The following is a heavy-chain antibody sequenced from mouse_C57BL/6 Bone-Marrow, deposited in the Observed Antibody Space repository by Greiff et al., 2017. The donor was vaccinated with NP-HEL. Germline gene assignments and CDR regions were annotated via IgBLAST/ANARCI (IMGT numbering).Heavy chain of an antibody. CDR3: VRQKGTFYYAMDY. CDR2: IRSKSNNYAT. V-gene: IGHV10-1*01. J-gene: IGHJ4*01. Sequence: GGGLVQPKGSLKLSCAASGFSFNTYAMNWVRQAPGKGLEWVARIRSKSNNYATYYADSVKDRFTISRDDSESMLYLQMNNLKTEDTAMYYCVRQKGTFYYAMDYWGQGTSVTVSS. CDR1: GFSFNTYA.